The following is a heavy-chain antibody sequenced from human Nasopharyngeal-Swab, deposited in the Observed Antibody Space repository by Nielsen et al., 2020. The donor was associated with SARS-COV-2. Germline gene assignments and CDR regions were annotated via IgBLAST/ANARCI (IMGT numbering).Heavy chain of an antibody. CDR3: ARELHSSGWGTPHWYFDL. V-gene: IGHV3-53*01. Sequence: WIRQPPGKGLEWVSVICSGGSTYYADSVKGRFTISRDNSKNTLYLQMNSLRAEDTAVYYCARELHSSGWGTPHWYFDLWGRGTLVTVSS. D-gene: IGHD6-19*01. CDR2: ICSGGST. J-gene: IGHJ2*01.